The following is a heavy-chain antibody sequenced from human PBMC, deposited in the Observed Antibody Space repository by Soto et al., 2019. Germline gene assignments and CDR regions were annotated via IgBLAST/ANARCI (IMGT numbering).Heavy chain of an antibody. J-gene: IGHJ6*02. D-gene: IGHD6-13*01. Sequence: PGESLKISWRGSGYSFTSYWISWVRQIPGKGLEWMGRIDPSDSYTNYSPSFQGHVTISADKSISTAYLQWSSLKASDTAMYYCARTGYSRSWYPSDVWGQGTTVTVSS. CDR3: ARTGYSRSWYPSDV. CDR2: IDPSDSYT. CDR1: GYSFTSYW. V-gene: IGHV5-10-1*01.